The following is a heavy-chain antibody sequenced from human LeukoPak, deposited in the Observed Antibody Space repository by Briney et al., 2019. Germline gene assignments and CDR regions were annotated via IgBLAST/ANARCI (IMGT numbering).Heavy chain of an antibody. CDR2: IYSGGST. CDR3: ARGGSSGNDYSSFDI. J-gene: IGHJ3*02. CDR1: GFTVSSNY. V-gene: IGHV3-53*05. Sequence: GGSLRLSCAASGFTVSSNYMSWVRQAPGKGLEWVSLIYSGGSTYYADSVKGRFTISRDNSKNTLYLQVNSLRAEDTAVYFCARGGSSGNDYSSFDIWGQGTMVTVSS. D-gene: IGHD5-12*01.